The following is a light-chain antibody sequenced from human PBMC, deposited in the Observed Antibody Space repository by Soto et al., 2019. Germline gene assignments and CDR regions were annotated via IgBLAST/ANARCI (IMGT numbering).Light chain of an antibody. CDR2: KVS. V-gene: IGKV2-30*01. J-gene: IGKJ4*01. Sequence: DVVLTQSPLALAVTLGQPASISCRSSQSLEYSDGNSYLNWFQQRPGQSPRRLIYKVSNGDSGVPDRFSGSGSGNDFTLKISRVEAEGVAVYYFMQGTLWPQTLGGGTKVDIK. CDR1: QSLEYSDGNSY. CDR3: MQGTLWPQT.